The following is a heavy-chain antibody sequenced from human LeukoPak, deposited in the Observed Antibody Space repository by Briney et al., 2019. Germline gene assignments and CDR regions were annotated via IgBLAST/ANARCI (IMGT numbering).Heavy chain of an antibody. CDR1: GVSISNYY. CDR3: ASSVWHSSGWYDY. CDR2: IYSSGTT. J-gene: IGHJ4*02. Sequence: SETLSLTCTVSGVSISNYYWTWIRQPPGKGLEWIGYIYSSGTTNYNPSVKSRVTIAVDTSTNQFSLRLGSVTAADPAVYYCASSVWHSSGWYDYWGQGTLVTVSS. V-gene: IGHV4-59*08. D-gene: IGHD6-19*01.